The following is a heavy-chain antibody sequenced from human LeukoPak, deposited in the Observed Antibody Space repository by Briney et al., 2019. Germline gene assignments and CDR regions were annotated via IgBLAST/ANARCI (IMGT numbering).Heavy chain of an antibody. CDR1: GYSFTSYW. V-gene: IGHV5-51*01. J-gene: IGHJ6*02. Sequence: GESLKISCKGSGYSFTSYWIGWVRQMPGKGLEWMGIIFPGDSDTRYSPSFQGQVTISADKPISTAYLQWSSLKASDTAMYYCARLLNDIVVVPAARHAYYYGMDVWGQGTTVTVSS. CDR3: ARLLNDIVVVPAARHAYYYGMDV. CDR2: IFPGDSDT. D-gene: IGHD2-2*01.